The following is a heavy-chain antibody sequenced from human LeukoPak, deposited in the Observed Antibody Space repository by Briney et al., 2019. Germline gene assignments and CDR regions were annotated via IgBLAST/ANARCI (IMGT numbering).Heavy chain of an antibody. D-gene: IGHD1-26*01. Sequence: ASVKVSCKASGYTFTSYGISWVRQAPGQGLEWMGWISAYNGNTNYAQKLQGRVTMTTDTSTSTAYMELRSLRSDDTAVYYCASTPSGSHYSSPDYWGQGTLDTVSS. J-gene: IGHJ4*02. V-gene: IGHV1-18*01. CDR1: GYTFTSYG. CDR3: ASTPSGSHYSSPDY. CDR2: ISAYNGNT.